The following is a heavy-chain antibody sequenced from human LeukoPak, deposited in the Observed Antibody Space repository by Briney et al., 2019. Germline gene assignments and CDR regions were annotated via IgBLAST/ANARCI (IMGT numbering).Heavy chain of an antibody. Sequence: ASVKVSCKASGYTFTSYGISWVRQAPGQGLEWMGWISAYNGNTNYAQKLQGRVTMTTDTSTSTAYMELRSLRSDDTAVYYCAKDLPRTIRLDYWGQGTLVTVSS. CDR2: ISAYNGNT. CDR3: AKDLPRTIRLDY. V-gene: IGHV1-18*01. CDR1: GYTFTSYG. J-gene: IGHJ4*02. D-gene: IGHD2-21*01.